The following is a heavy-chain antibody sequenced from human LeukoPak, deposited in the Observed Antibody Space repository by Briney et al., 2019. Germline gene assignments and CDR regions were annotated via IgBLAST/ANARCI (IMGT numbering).Heavy chain of an antibody. V-gene: IGHV1-2*02. J-gene: IGHJ6*02. CDR3: ARGGEVGFYYGMDV. CDR2: INPNSGGT. Sequence: ASVKVSSKASGSTFTGYYMHWVRQAPGQGLGWMGWINPNSGGTNYAQKFQGRVTMTRDTSISTAYMELSRLRSDDTAVYYCARGGEVGFYYGMDVWGRGTTVTVSS. D-gene: IGHD3-16*01. CDR1: GSTFTGYY.